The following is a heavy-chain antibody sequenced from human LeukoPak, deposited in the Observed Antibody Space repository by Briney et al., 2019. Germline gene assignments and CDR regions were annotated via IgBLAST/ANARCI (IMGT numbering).Heavy chain of an antibody. Sequence: SETLSLTCTVSSGSISGYYWGWIRQPAGKGLEWIGRIYTSGSTNYNPSLESRVTMSVDTSKNQFSLKLSSVTAADTAVYYCARGYSGYDGVLYYYYMDVWGKGTTVTVSS. D-gene: IGHD5-12*01. V-gene: IGHV4-4*07. CDR3: ARGYSGYDGVLYYYYMDV. CDR1: SGSISGYY. J-gene: IGHJ6*03. CDR2: IYTSGST.